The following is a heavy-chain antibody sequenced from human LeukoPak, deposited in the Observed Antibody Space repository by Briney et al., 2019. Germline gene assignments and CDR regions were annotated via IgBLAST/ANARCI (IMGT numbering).Heavy chain of an antibody. CDR3: ARHREYQLLDAFDI. Sequence: SETLSLTCTVSGGSISSYYWSWIRQPPGKGLEWSGYIYYSGSTNYNPSLTSRVTISVNTSKKQFPLTLSSVTAADTAVYYCARHREYQLLDAFDIWGQGTMVPVSS. D-gene: IGHD2-2*01. V-gene: IGHV4-59*08. CDR1: GGSISSYY. CDR2: IYYSGST. J-gene: IGHJ3*02.